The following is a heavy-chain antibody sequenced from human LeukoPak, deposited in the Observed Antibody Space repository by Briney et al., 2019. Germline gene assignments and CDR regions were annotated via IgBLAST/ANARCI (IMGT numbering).Heavy chain of an antibody. J-gene: IGHJ6*02. CDR3: ARDTQIFSAIKKFHYYGMDV. CDR2: IYYGGST. V-gene: IGHV4-39*07. Sequence: PSETLSLTCTVSGGSISRNSDYWGWIRQPPGKGLEWMGSIYYGGSTRYNPSLKSRVTISVDTSKNQFSLKLSSVTVADTGVYYCARDTQIFSAIKKFHYYGMDVWGQGTTVTVSS. CDR1: GGSISRNSDY.